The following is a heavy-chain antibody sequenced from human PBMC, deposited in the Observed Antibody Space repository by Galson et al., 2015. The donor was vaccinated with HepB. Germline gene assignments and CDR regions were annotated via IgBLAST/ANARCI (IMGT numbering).Heavy chain of an antibody. V-gene: IGHV3-74*01. D-gene: IGHD6-13*01. CDR3: ARTRGESAGICDY. CDR1: GFTFSNYW. J-gene: IGHJ4*02. CDR2: INSDGTYI. Sequence: SLRLSCAASGFTFSNYWMHWVRQAPGQGLVWVSRINSDGTYITYAHSVKGRFTISRDNAKNTLYLQMNSPRAEDTALYYCARTRGESAGICDYGGQGSHVTDAS.